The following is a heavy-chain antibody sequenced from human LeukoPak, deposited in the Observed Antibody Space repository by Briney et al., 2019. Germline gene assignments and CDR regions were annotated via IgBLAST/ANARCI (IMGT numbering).Heavy chain of an antibody. J-gene: IGHJ3*02. CDR1: GFTFSSYA. Sequence: PGGSLRLSCAASGFTFSSYAMHWVRQAPGKGLEWVAVISYDGSNKYYADSVKGRFTISRDNSKNTLYLQMNSLRAEDTAVYYCALQQLVDAFDIWGQGTMVTVSS. V-gene: IGHV3-30-3*01. CDR3: ALQQLVDAFDI. D-gene: IGHD6-13*01. CDR2: ISYDGSNK.